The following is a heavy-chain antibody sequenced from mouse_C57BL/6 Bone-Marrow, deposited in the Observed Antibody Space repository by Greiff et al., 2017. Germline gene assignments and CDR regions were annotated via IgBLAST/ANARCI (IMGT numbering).Heavy chain of an antibody. Sequence: VQLQQSGAELARPGASVKLSCKASGYTFTSYGIRWVKQRTGQGLEWIGEIYPRSGNTYYNQKFKGKATLTADKSSSTAYMELRSLTSEDSAVYFCARRRRGGPLMDYWGQGTTLTVSS. J-gene: IGHJ2*01. V-gene: IGHV1-81*01. CDR2: IYPRSGNT. CDR3: ARRRRGGPLMDY. CDR1: GYTFTSYG.